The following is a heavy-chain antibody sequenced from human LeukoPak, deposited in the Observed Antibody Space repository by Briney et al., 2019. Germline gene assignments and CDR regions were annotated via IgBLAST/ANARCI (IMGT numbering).Heavy chain of an antibody. D-gene: IGHD3-3*01. CDR3: AKDHYWSIDY. J-gene: IGHJ4*02. CDR2: IKGDGIST. CDR1: GLDFSSNW. Sequence: GGSLRLSCPASGLDFSSNWMHWVRHAPGQGLVWVSRIKGDGISTNYADSVKGRFTISRDIAKNTLYLQMNSLRAEDTGVYYCAKDHYWSIDYWGRGTLVTVSS. V-gene: IGHV3-74*01.